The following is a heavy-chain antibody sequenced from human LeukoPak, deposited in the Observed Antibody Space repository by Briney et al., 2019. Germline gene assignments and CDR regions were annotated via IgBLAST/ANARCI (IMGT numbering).Heavy chain of an antibody. CDR2: IYSGGST. CDR1: GFTVSSNY. Sequence: GGSLRLSCAASGFTVSSNYMSWVRQAPGKGLEWVSVIYSGGSTYYADSVRGRFTISRDNSKNTLYLQMNSLRAEDTAVYYCAAQSPGVTASFDYWGQGTLVTVSS. V-gene: IGHV3-53*01. CDR3: AAQSPGVTASFDY. D-gene: IGHD2-21*02. J-gene: IGHJ4*02.